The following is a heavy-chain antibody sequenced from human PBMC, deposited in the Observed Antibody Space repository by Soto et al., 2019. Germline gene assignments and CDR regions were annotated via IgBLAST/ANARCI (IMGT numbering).Heavy chain of an antibody. CDR1: GFTFSSYS. J-gene: IGHJ6*02. Sequence: GGSLSLSCAVSGFTFSSYSMNWVRQAPRLGLEWVSYISSSSSTIYYADSVKGRFTISRDNAKNSLYLQMNSLRDEDTAVYYFARGQRSVVGRCLGMDVWGQGTTVTVSS. D-gene: IGHD2-15*01. CDR3: ARGQRSVVGRCLGMDV. CDR2: ISSSSSTI. V-gene: IGHV3-48*02.